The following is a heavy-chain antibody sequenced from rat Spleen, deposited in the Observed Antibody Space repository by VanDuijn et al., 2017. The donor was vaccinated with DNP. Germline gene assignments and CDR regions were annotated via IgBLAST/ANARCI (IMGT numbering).Heavy chain of an antibody. CDR3: ARPIYNNHGGFAY. CDR1: GFTFSDYN. D-gene: IGHD1-10*01. CDR2: ISPSGDTT. V-gene: IGHV5S23*01. J-gene: IGHJ3*01. Sequence: EVQLVESGGGLVQPGRSLKLSCAASGFTFSDYNMAWVRQAPKKGLEWVASISPSGDTTYHRDSVKGRFTISRDNAKSTLYLQMDSLRSEDMATYYCARPIYNNHGGFAYWGQGTLVTVSS.